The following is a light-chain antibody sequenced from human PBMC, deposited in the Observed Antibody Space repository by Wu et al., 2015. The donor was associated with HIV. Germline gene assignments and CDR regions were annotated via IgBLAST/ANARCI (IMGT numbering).Light chain of an antibody. CDR1: QSVSSY. Sequence: EIVLTQSPGTLSLSSGERATLSCRASQSVSSYLVWYQQKPGQTPRLLIYDTSNRAPGIPARFSGSGTGTDFTLTISSLEPEDFAVYYCQHRSNWPLTFGGGPKVEIK. V-gene: IGKV3D-11*02. CDR3: QHRSNWPLT. CDR2: DTS. J-gene: IGKJ4*01.